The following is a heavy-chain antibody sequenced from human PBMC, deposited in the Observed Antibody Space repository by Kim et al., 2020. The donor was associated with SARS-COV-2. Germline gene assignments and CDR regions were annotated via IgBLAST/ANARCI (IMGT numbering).Heavy chain of an antibody. J-gene: IGHJ6*02. D-gene: IGHD6-13*01. CDR3: ARSKQQLVVLKTYYYYYGMDV. V-gene: IGHV4-4*02. Sequence: SETLSLTCAVSGGSISSSNWWSWVRQPPGKGLEWIGEIYHSGSTNYNPSLKSRVTISVDKSKNQFSLKLSSVTAADTAVYYCARSKQQLVVLKTYYYYYGMDVWGQGTTVTVSS. CDR1: GGSISSSNW. CDR2: IYHSGST.